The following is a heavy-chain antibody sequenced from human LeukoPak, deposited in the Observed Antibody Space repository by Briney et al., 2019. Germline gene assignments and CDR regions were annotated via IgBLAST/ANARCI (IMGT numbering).Heavy chain of an antibody. J-gene: IGHJ4*02. V-gene: IGHV3-30*18. D-gene: IGHD3-16*01. Sequence: GGSLRLSCAASRFTFSSYGMHWVRQAPGKGLEWVAVISYDGIDKYYADSVKGRFTISRDNSKNTLYLQMDSLRAEDAAVYYCAKDQDPPRAAFIPPFDYWGQGTLVTVSS. CDR1: RFTFSSYG. CDR3: AKDQDPPRAAFIPPFDY. CDR2: ISYDGIDK.